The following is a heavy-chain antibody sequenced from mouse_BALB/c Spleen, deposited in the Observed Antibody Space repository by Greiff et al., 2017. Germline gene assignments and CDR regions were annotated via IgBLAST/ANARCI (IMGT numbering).Heavy chain of an antibody. CDR2: ISSGGGST. V-gene: IGHV5-12-1*01. J-gene: IGHJ4*01. CDR3: AIHGNYEGAMDY. Sequence: EVMLVESGGGLVKPGGSLKLSCAASGFAFSSYDMSWVRQTPEKRLEWVAYISSGGGSTYYPDTVKGRFTISRDNAKNTLYLQMSSLKSEDTAMYYCAIHGNYEGAMDYWGQGTSVTVSS. D-gene: IGHD2-1*01. CDR1: GFAFSSYD.